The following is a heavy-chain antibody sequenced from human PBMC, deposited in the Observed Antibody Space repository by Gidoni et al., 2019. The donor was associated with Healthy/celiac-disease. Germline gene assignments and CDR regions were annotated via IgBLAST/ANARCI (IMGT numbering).Heavy chain of an antibody. CDR1: GFTFSSYS. CDR2: ISSSSSYI. D-gene: IGHD2-8*01. CDR3: ARDKEWEVYANGPWSAFDI. Sequence: EVQLVESGGGLVKPGGSLRLSCAASGFTFSSYSMNWVRQAPGKGLEWVSSISSSSSYIYYADSVKGRFTISRDNAKNSLYLQMNSLRAEDTAVYYCARDKEWEVYANGPWSAFDIWGQGTMVTVSS. V-gene: IGHV3-21*01. J-gene: IGHJ3*02.